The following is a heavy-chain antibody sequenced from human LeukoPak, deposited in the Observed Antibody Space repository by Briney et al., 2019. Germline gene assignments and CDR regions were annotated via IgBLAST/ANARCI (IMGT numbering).Heavy chain of an antibody. J-gene: IGHJ4*02. Sequence: GESLRLSCAASGFTVSSNYMSWARQAPGKGLEWVSVIYSGGSTYYADSVKGRFTISRDNSKNTLYLQMNSLRAEDTAVYYCAREWDDSSGYYNYWGQGTLVTVSS. CDR1: GFTVSSNY. D-gene: IGHD3-22*01. CDR3: AREWDDSSGYYNY. V-gene: IGHV3-53*01. CDR2: IYSGGST.